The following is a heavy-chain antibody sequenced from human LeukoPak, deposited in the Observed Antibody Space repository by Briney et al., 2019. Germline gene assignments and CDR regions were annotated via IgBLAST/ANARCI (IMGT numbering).Heavy chain of an antibody. J-gene: IGHJ4*02. D-gene: IGHD5-18*01. Sequence: PGGSLRLSCAASGFTFSSYWMHWVRQAPGQGLVWVSRINRDGSSTTYADSVKGRFTISRDNAKNTLYLQMNSLRAEDTAVYYCARDRGYSYGSDYWGQGTLVTVSS. CDR2: INRDGSST. CDR1: GFTFSSYW. CDR3: ARDRGYSYGSDY. V-gene: IGHV3-74*01.